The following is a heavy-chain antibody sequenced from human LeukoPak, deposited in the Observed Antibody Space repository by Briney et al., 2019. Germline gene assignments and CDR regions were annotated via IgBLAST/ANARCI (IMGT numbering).Heavy chain of an antibody. J-gene: IGHJ3*02. D-gene: IGHD6-6*01. V-gene: IGHV3-23*01. CDR2: ISGSGGST. CDR3: AKVPAAPGAFDI. CDR1: GFTFSSYA. Sequence: PGGSLRLSCAASGFTFSSYAMSWVRQAPGKGLEWVSAISGSGGSTYYADSVKGRFTISRGNSKNTLYLQMNSLRAEDTAVYYCAKVPAAPGAFDIWGQGTMVTVSS.